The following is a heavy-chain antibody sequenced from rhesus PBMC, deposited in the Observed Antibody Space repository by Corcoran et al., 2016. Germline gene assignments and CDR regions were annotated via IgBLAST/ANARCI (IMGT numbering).Heavy chain of an antibody. CDR1: GGSISSSY. J-gene: IGHJ4*01. CDR3: ARDRGYCSSTYCSSGYFDY. Sequence: QLQLQESGPGLVKPSETLSVTCAVSGGSISSSYWSWIRQAPGKGLEWIGYIYGSGSSTNYNPSLKSLVTLSVDTSKNQLSLKLSSVTTADTAVYYCARDRGYCSSTYCSSGYFDYWGQGVLVTVSS. D-gene: IGHD2-15*01. CDR2: IYGSGSST. V-gene: IGHV4-169*02.